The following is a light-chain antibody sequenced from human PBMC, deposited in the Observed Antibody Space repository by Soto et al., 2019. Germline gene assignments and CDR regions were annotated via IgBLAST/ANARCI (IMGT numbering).Light chain of an antibody. CDR1: SSDVGSYNL. CDR2: EGS. J-gene: IGLJ2*01. Sequence: QSALTQPASVSGSPGQSITISCTGTSSDVGSYNLVSWYQQHPGKAPKLMIYEGSKRPSGVPNRFSGSKSGNTASQTISGLQAEDEADYYCCSYAGSSTSVVFGGGTKLTVL. V-gene: IGLV2-23*01. CDR3: CSYAGSSTSVV.